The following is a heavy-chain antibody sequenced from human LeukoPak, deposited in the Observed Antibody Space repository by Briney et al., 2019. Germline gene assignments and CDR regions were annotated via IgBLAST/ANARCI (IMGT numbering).Heavy chain of an antibody. CDR3: ARRGYCSSTSCHGSYYFDY. CDR1: GGSISSSSYY. Sequence: SETLSLTCTVSGGSISSSSYYWGWIRQPPGKGLEWIGSIYYSGSTYYNPSLKSRVTISVDTSKNQFSLKLSSVTAADTAVYYCARRGYCSSTSCHGSYYFDYWGQGTLVTVSS. CDR2: IYYSGST. V-gene: IGHV4-39*07. D-gene: IGHD2-2*03. J-gene: IGHJ4*02.